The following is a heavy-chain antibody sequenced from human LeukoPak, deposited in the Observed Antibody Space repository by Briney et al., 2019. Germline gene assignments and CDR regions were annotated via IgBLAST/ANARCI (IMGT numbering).Heavy chain of an antibody. V-gene: IGHV4-34*01. Sequence: SETLSLTCAVYGGPFSGYYWSWIRQPPGKGLEWIGEINHSGSTNYNPSLKSRVTISVDTSKNQFSLKLSSVTAADTAVYYCARASRDGYNLYYYYYYMDVWGKGTTVTISS. D-gene: IGHD5-24*01. CDR1: GGPFSGYY. CDR3: ARASRDGYNLYYYYYYMDV. CDR2: INHSGST. J-gene: IGHJ6*03.